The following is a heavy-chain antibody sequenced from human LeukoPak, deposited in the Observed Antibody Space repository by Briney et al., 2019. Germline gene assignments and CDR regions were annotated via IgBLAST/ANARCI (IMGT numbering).Heavy chain of an antibody. V-gene: IGHV3-53*01. D-gene: IGHD3-16*01. Sequence: GGSLRLSCAVSGFSVTTNDMSWVRQAPGKGLEWVSVIYSGERTYYAASVKGRFTISRDNSKNTLYLQMNNLRAEDTAIYYCAKNWADDWGQGNLVTVSS. CDR2: IYSGERT. CDR3: AKNWADD. CDR1: GFSVTTND. J-gene: IGHJ4*02.